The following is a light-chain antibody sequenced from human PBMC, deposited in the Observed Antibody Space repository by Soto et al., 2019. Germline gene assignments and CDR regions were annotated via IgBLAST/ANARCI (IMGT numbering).Light chain of an antibody. CDR1: QSVSNF. J-gene: IGKJ4*01. Sequence: EIVLTQSPATLSLSPGERAILSCRASQSVSNFLAWYQQKPGQAPRLLIFDVSTRATGVPPRFSGSGSGTDFTLTIIGLEPEDFAIYYCQQRSNWPLTFGGGTKVDSK. CDR3: QQRSNWPLT. V-gene: IGKV3-11*01. CDR2: DVS.